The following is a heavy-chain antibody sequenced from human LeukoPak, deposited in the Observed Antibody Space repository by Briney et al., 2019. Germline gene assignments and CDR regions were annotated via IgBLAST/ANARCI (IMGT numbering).Heavy chain of an antibody. CDR2: ISSSGSTI. Sequence: GGSLRLSCAASGFTFSSYEMNWVRQAPGKGLEWVSYISSSGSTIYYADSVKGRFTISRDNAKNSLYLQMNSLRAEDTAVYYCARQPAAKYYFDYWGQGTLVTVSS. J-gene: IGHJ4*02. V-gene: IGHV3-48*03. CDR3: ARQPAAKYYFDY. CDR1: GFTFSSYE. D-gene: IGHD6-13*01.